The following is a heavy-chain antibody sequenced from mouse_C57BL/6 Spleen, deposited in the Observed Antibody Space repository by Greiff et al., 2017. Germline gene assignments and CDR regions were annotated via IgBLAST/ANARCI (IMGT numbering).Heavy chain of an antibody. Sequence: DVMLVESGGDLVKPGGSLKLSCAASGFTFSSYGMSWFRQTLDKRLVGVATIISGGSYTYYPDSVKGRFTISRDNAKNTLYLQMSSLKSEDTAMYYWARRGNYYAMDYWGQGTSVTVSS. CDR2: IISGGSYT. D-gene: IGHD2-1*01. CDR3: ARRGNYYAMDY. J-gene: IGHJ4*01. CDR1: GFTFSSYG. V-gene: IGHV5-6*02.